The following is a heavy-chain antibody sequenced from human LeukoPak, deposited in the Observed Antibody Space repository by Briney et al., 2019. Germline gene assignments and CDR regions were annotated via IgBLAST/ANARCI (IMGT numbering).Heavy chain of an antibody. CDR3: ARDSSGYYSNYYFDY. V-gene: IGHV3-7*04. D-gene: IGHD3-22*01. J-gene: IGHJ4*02. CDR2: IKQDGSEK. Sequence: GGSPRLSCAASGFTFSRYWMSWVRQAPGKGLEWVANIKQDGSEKYYVDSVKGRFTISRDNAKNSLYLQMNSLRAEDTAMYYCARDSSGYYSNYYFDYWGQGTLVTVSS. CDR1: GFTFSRYW.